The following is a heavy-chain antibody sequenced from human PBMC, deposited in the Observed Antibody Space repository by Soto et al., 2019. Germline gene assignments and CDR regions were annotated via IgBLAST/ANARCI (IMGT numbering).Heavy chain of an antibody. D-gene: IGHD1-26*01. V-gene: IGHV1-2*02. CDR1: GYTFTGYY. J-gene: IGHJ6*02. CDR3: AKGGAIVAAGTRVYLYNAMDV. CDR2: INPNSGDT. Sequence: RASVKVSCKASGYTFTGYYVHWVRQSPGQGLEWMGWINPNSGDTYLAQRFQGRVTMNRDTSIGTAYMELRGLTSDDTAEYYCAKGGAIVAAGTRVYLYNAMDVWGQRTTVTGFS.